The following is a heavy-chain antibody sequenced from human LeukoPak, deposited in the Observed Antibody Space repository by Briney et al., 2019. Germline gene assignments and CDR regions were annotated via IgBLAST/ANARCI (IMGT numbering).Heavy chain of an antibody. CDR1: GGSISPYF. CDR2: ISYTGNT. Sequence: SETLSLTCTVSGGSISPYFWSWIRQSPGKGLEWIGYISYTGNTNYNPSLKSRVTISVDTSKNQFSLQLTSVTAADTAVYYCARDDYRGVTNFDPWGQGTLVTVSS. D-gene: IGHD3-10*01. CDR3: ARDDYRGVTNFDP. V-gene: IGHV4-59*01. J-gene: IGHJ5*02.